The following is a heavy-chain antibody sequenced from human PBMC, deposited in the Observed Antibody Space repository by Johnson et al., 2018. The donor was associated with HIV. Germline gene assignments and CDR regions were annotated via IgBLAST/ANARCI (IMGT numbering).Heavy chain of an antibody. Sequence: VQLVESGGGVVQPGRSLRLSCEVSGFTFTFYWMSWVRQAPGKGLEWVANIKQDGSEKYYVDSVKGRFTISRDNAKNSLYLQMNSLRAEDTAVYYCARDGTSRGGAFDIWGQGTMVTVSS. CDR2: IKQDGSEK. V-gene: IGHV3-7*01. CDR1: GFTFTFYW. J-gene: IGHJ3*02. CDR3: ARDGTSRGGAFDI. D-gene: IGHD6-13*01.